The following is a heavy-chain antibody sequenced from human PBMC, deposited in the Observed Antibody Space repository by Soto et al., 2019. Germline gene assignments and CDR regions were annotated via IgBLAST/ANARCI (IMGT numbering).Heavy chain of an antibody. Sequence: GGSLRLSCAGSGFTFRNYGMNWVRQAPGKGLEWVSYIGDSSGIIHYADSVKGRFTISRDNAKNSLYLQMNMLRAEDTAVYYCVRSGKAVSGDNWFDPWGQGTRVTVSS. CDR3: VRSGKAVSGDNWFDP. V-gene: IGHV3-48*01. CDR1: GFTFRNYG. D-gene: IGHD6-19*01. J-gene: IGHJ5*02. CDR2: IGDSSGII.